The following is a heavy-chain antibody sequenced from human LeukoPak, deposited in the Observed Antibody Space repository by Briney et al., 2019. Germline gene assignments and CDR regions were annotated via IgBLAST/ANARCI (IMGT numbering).Heavy chain of an antibody. CDR2: IYSGGST. D-gene: IGHD6-19*01. CDR3: ARLLYSIAVAEGYFDY. J-gene: IGHJ4*02. Sequence: PGGSLRLSCAASGFTVSSNYMSWVRQAPGKGLEWVSAIYSGGSTYYADSVKGRFTISRDNSKNTLYLQMNSLRAEDTAVYYCARLLYSIAVAEGYFDYWGQGTLVTVSS. V-gene: IGHV3-66*01. CDR1: GFTVSSNY.